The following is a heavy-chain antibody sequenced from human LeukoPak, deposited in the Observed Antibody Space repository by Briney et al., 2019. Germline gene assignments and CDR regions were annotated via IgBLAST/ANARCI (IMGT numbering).Heavy chain of an antibody. V-gene: IGHV3-30*02. D-gene: IGHD3-10*01. CDR2: IRYAGTVK. CDR3: AKDRSFRSGYYYMDV. CDR1: GFTFRNYG. Sequence: GESLRLSCVASGFTFRNYGLHWVRQAPGKGLEWVAFIRYAGTVKYYADSVKGRFTVSRDNSKDTMYLQMNSLRVEDTAVYYCAKDRSFRSGYYYMDVWGKGTTVTVSS. J-gene: IGHJ6*03.